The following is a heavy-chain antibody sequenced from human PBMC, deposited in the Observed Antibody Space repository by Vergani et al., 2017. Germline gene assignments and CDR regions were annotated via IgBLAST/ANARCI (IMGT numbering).Heavy chain of an antibody. J-gene: IGHJ4*02. V-gene: IGHV4-38-2*02. Sequence: QVQLQESGPGLVKPSETLSLTCTVSGYSISSGYYWGWIRQPPGKGLEWIGSIYHSGSTYYNPSLKSRVTISVETSKNQFSLKLSSVTAADTAVYYCARLTMIVVALDYWGQGTLVTVSS. CDR3: ARLTMIVVALDY. D-gene: IGHD3-22*01. CDR1: GYSISSGYY. CDR2: IYHSGST.